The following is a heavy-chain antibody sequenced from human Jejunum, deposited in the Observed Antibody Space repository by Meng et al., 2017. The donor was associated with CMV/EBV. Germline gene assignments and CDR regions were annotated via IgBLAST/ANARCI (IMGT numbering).Heavy chain of an antibody. J-gene: IGHJ6*02. V-gene: IGHV3-30*02. CDR3: AKGFCSGTDCYTDYYSGMDV. Sequence: YGMHWGRPAPGKGLECVTFIRYDGSDESYADSVKGRFTISRDTSKTTLYLEMKSLGPEDTAVYYCAKGFCSGTDCYTDYYSGMDVWGQGTTVTVSS. CDR2: IRYDGSDE. CDR1: YG. D-gene: IGHD2-2*02.